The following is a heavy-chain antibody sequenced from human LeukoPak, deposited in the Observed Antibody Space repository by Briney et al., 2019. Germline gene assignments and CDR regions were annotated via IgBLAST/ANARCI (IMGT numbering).Heavy chain of an antibody. V-gene: IGHV3-15*01. CDR1: GFTFTKAW. D-gene: IGHD2-8*02. CDR3: TTAFSSYWWPG. J-gene: IGHJ4*02. CDR2: ITSKSDGART. Sequence: GRSLRLSCAASGFTFTKAWMSWVRQAPGKGLEWVGRITSKSDGARTDYAAPVKGRFTISRDDSKNTLFLQMDSLRTDDTAVYYCTTAFSSYWWPGWGQGTLVIVSS.